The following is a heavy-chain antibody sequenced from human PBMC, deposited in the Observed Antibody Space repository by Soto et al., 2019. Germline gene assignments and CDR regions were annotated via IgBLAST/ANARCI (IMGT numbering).Heavy chain of an antibody. CDR1: GGTITTGGHF. V-gene: IGHV4-31*03. D-gene: IGHD1-26*01. CDR2: IYYSGTT. CDR3: ARVGRGSYLDY. J-gene: IGHJ4*02. Sequence: QVQLQESGPGLVKASQTLSLTCTVSGGTITTGGHFWSWIRQYPGKGLEWIGYIYYSGTTHYNPSLKRRVTISIDTSKNQFSLNLSSVTAADPAVYYCARVGRGSYLDYWGQGTLVTVSS.